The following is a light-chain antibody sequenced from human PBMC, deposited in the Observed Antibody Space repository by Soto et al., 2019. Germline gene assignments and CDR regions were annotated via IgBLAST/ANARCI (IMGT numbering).Light chain of an antibody. Sequence: DIQMTQSPSTLSASVGDRVTITCRACQSISSGLAWYQQKPGKAPQLLIYDASSLESGVPSRFSGSGSGTEFTLTISSLQPDDFATYYCQQYNSYPLTFGGGTKVEIK. CDR1: QSISSG. CDR2: DAS. J-gene: IGKJ4*01. CDR3: QQYNSYPLT. V-gene: IGKV1-5*01.